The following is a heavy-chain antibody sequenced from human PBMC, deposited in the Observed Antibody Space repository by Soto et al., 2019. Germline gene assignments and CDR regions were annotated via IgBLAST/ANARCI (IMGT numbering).Heavy chain of an antibody. Sequence: QVQLVESGGGLVKPGGSLRLSFAASGFTFSGYYMSWIRQAPGKGLECISYISSSGDRTKYADSVKGRFTISRDNAKKSLYLQMNSLRAEDTAVYYCVRETSYHFDNWGQGTLVTVSS. V-gene: IGHV3-11*05. J-gene: IGHJ4*02. D-gene: IGHD2-2*01. CDR1: GFTFSGYY. CDR2: ISSSGDRT. CDR3: VRETSYHFDN.